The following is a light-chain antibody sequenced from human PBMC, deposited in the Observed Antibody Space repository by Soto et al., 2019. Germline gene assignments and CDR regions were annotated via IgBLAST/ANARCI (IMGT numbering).Light chain of an antibody. V-gene: IGLV6-57*02. CDR2: EDN. Sequence: NFMLTQPHSVSESPGTTVTISCTGSSGSIASNYVQWYQQRPGSVPTTVIYEDNQRPSGVPDRFSGSIDSSSNSASLTISGLKTEDEADYYCQSYDSNNHVVFGGGTQLTVL. CDR3: QSYDSNNHVV. CDR1: SGSIASNY. J-gene: IGLJ2*01.